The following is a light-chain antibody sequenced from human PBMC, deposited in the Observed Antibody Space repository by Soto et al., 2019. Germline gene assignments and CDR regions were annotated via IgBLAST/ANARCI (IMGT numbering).Light chain of an antibody. CDR3: QQYGSSPGT. J-gene: IGKJ1*01. CDR2: GAS. V-gene: IGKV3-20*01. CDR1: QSVSGKH. Sequence: IVLTQSPGTLSLSPGESATLSCRASQSVSGKHLAWYQQKPGQAPRLLIYGASSRATGIPDRFSGSGSGTDFTLTISRLESEDFAVYYCQQYGSSPGTFGQGTKVEIK.